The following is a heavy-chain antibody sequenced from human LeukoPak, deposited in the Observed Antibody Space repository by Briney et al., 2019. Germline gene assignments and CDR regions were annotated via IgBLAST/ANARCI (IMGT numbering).Heavy chain of an antibody. CDR1: GGTFSSYA. Sequence: GAAVKVSCKASGGTFSSYAISWVRQAPGQGLVWMGRIIPIFGIANYAQKFQGRVTITADKSTSTAYMELSSLRSEDTAVYYCARGRITILAFDYWGQGTLVTVSS. CDR2: IIPIFGIA. CDR3: ARGRITILAFDY. J-gene: IGHJ4*02. D-gene: IGHD3-3*01. V-gene: IGHV1-69*04.